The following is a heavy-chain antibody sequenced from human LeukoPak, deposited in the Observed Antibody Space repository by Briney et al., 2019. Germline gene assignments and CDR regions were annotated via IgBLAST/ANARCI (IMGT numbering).Heavy chain of an antibody. V-gene: IGHV3-74*01. D-gene: IGHD3-10*01. CDR2: INSDESST. J-gene: IGHJ5*02. CDR3: ARGRGSYGWFDP. Sequence: GGSLRLSCAASGFTFSSYVMSWVRQAPGKGLVWVSRINSDESSTDYADSVKGRFTISRDNAKNTLYLQMNSLRAEDTAVYYCARGRGSYGWFDPWGQGTLVTVSS. CDR1: GFTFSSYV.